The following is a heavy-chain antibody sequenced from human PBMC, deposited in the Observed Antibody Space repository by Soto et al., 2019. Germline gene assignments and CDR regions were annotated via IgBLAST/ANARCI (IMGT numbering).Heavy chain of an antibody. CDR3: ARQTTPLGFSPYYYYYMDV. CDR1: GDSFSRSTYY. CDR2: IYYSGST. Sequence: QLQLQESGPGLVKPSEALSLTCTVTGDSFSRSTYYWGWIRQPPGKGLEWIGSIYYSGSTYYNPSLGGRVTISVATSKRQFSLRLTSVPAADRAVYYGARQTTPLGFSPYYYYYMDVWGKGTTVTVSS. V-gene: IGHV4-39*01. D-gene: IGHD3-3*01. J-gene: IGHJ6*03.